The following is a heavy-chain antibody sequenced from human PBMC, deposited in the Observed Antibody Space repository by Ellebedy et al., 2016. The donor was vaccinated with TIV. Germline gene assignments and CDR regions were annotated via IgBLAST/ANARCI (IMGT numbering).Heavy chain of an antibody. CDR3: AREGYYSDY. CDR1: GGSISSYY. Sequence: SETLSLTXTVSGGSISSYYWSWIRQPPGKGLEWIGYIYYSGSTYYNPSLKSRVTISVDTSKNQFSLKLSSVTAADTAVYYCAREGYYSDYWGQGTLVTVSS. CDR2: IYYSGST. V-gene: IGHV4-59*12. J-gene: IGHJ4*02. D-gene: IGHD3-10*01.